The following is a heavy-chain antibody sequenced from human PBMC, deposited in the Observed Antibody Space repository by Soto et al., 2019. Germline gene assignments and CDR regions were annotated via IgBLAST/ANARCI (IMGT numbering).Heavy chain of an antibody. Sequence: EASVKVSCKASGYTFTGYYMHWVRQAPGQGLEWMGWINPNSGATNYAQKFQDRVTMTRDTSISTAYMELSRLRSDDTAVYYCARAGGPGRVGYNWFEPWGQGTLVTVSS. CDR2: INPNSGAT. CDR3: ARAGGPGRVGYNWFEP. CDR1: GYTFTGYY. D-gene: IGHD3-10*01. V-gene: IGHV1-2*02. J-gene: IGHJ5*02.